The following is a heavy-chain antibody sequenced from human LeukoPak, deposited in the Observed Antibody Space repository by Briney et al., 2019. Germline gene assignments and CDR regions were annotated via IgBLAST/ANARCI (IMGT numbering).Heavy chain of an antibody. CDR2: ISSYNGNT. D-gene: IGHD3-22*01. CDR3: ARENYYDSSGYSLDY. Sequence: ASVKLSCKASGYTFTSYGISWVRQAPGQGLEWMGWISSYNGNTKYAQKLQGRVTMTTDTSTNTAYMELRSLRSDDTAVYYCARENYYDSSGYSLDYWGKGPLVTVSS. J-gene: IGHJ4*02. V-gene: IGHV1-18*01. CDR1: GYTFTSYG.